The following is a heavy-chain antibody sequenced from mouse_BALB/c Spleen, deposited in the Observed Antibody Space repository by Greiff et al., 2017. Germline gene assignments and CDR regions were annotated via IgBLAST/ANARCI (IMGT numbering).Heavy chain of an antibody. V-gene: IGHV1-31*01. CDR2: INPYNGAT. D-gene: IGHD2-3*01. CDR1: GYSFTGYY. Sequence: EVQLQQSGPELVKPGASLKISCKASGYSFTGYYMHWVKQSHVKSLEWIGRINPYNGATSYNQNFKDKASLTVDKSSSTAYMELHSLTSEDSAVYYCARSGDGSFAYWGQGTLVTVSA. CDR3: ARSGDGSFAY. J-gene: IGHJ3*01.